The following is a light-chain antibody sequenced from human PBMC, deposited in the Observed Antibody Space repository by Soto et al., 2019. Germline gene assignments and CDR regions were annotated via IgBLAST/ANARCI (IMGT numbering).Light chain of an antibody. J-gene: IGLJ1*01. CDR2: DVS. V-gene: IGLV2-11*01. CDR3: CSYAGSYTHYV. Sequence: QSALTQRRSVSGSPGQSITISCTGTSSDVGGYNYVSWYRQHPGKAPKLMIYDVSKRPSGVPDRFSGSKSGNTASLTISGLQAEDEAAYYCCSYAGSYTHYVFGTGTKLTVL. CDR1: SSDVGGYNY.